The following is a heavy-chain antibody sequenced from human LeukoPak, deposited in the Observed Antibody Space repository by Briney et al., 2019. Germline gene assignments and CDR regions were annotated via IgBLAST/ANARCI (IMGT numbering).Heavy chain of an antibody. CDR2: IYPADSDT. CDR3: ARLGHSSGWYLELGPTYYFDY. Sequence: GESLKISCKGSGYSFTSYWIGWVRQMPGKGLEWMGIIYPADSDTRYSPSFQGQVTISADKSISTAYLQWSSLKASDTAMYYCARLGHSSGWYLELGPTYYFDYWGQGTLVTVSS. CDR1: GYSFTSYW. V-gene: IGHV5-51*01. J-gene: IGHJ4*02. D-gene: IGHD6-19*01.